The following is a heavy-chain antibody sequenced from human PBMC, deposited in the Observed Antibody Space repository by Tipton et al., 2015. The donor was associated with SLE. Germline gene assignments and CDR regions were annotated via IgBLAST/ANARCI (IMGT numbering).Heavy chain of an antibody. V-gene: IGHV4-39*01. CDR1: GASISSSSYY. CDR2: VYYSGST. J-gene: IGHJ4*02. D-gene: IGHD1-26*01. CDR3: ARHSGSPYYFDY. Sequence: TLSLTCSVSGASISSSSYYWGWIRQSPGKGLQWIGSVYYSGSTYYNPSLKSRVTISVDTPKNQFSLKLSSVTAADTAVYYCARHSGSPYYFDYWGQGTLVTVSS.